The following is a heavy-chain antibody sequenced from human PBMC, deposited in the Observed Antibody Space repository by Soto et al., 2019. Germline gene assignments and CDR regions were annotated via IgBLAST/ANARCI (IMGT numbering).Heavy chain of an antibody. D-gene: IGHD3-3*01. CDR2: INPIVGST. J-gene: IGHJ4*02. CDR3: ARGLSGYFRNDH. V-gene: IGHV1-46*01. CDR1: GYTFTSYY. Sequence: ASVKVSCKASGYTFTSYYIHWVRQAPGQGLEWVGLINPIVGSTSYAQKFQGRVTITTDTSTSTVYMELSSLRSDDTAVYYCARGLSGYFRNDHWGQGILVTVSS.